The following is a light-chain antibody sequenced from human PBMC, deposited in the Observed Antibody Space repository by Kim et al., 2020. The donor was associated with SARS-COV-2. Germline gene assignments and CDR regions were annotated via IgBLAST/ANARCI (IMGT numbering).Light chain of an antibody. J-gene: IGKJ4*01. CDR3: KKYNSAPLT. V-gene: IGKV1-27*01. Sequence: ASVGDRVTITCRASQDISNFLAWYQQTPGKVPKLLIYAASSLQAGGPSRFSGSGSGTHFTLTISSLQPEDVGTYYCKKYNSAPLTFGGGTKVDIK. CDR2: AAS. CDR1: QDISNF.